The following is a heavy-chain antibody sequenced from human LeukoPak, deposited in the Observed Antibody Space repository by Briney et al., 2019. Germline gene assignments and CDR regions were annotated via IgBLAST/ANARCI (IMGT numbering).Heavy chain of an antibody. CDR3: ARDGSGTWNDY. CDR1: GFSYG. V-gene: IGHV1-18*01. J-gene: IGHJ4*02. D-gene: IGHD3-10*01. CDR2: ISAYHGNT. Sequence: GASVHVSCKASGFSYGLSLVRQAPGQGLEWVGWISAYHGNTNYAQKLQGRLTMTTDTSTSTAYMELRSLRSDDTAVYYCARDGSGTWNDYWGQGPLVTVSS.